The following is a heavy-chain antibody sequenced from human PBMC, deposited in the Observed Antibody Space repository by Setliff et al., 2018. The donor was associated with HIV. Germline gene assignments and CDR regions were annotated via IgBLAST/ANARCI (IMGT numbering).Heavy chain of an antibody. Sequence: SVKVSCKASGNTFSSYGITWVRQAPGQGLEWMGGTTPLLGTTNYAQKFQGRVTITTDEPTNTVYMELSGLRSEDTAVYYCATYHYYDSSGGNCWSSASLPPAGWFDPWGQGTLVTVS. D-gene: IGHD3-22*01. CDR1: GNTFSSYG. V-gene: IGHV1-69*05. J-gene: IGHJ5*02. CDR3: ATYHYYDSSGGNCWSSASLPPAGWFDP. CDR2: TTPLLGTT.